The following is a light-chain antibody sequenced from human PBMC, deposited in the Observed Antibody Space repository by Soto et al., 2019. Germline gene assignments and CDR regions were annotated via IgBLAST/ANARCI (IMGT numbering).Light chain of an antibody. J-gene: IGKJ4*01. CDR2: AAS. Sequence: DIHMTQSPSSLSASVGDRVTITCRASQSISSYLNWYQQKPGKAPKLLIYAASSLQSGVPSRFSGSGSGTDFTLTVSSLQPGDFATYFCQQGYSTPLTFGGGTKVEIK. CDR1: QSISSY. CDR3: QQGYSTPLT. V-gene: IGKV1-39*01.